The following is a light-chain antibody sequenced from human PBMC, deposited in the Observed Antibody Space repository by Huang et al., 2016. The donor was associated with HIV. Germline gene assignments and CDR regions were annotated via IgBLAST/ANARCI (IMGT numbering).Light chain of an antibody. CDR3: QQRYRV. Sequence: DIQMTQSPSSLSASVGDRVTITCRASQTISNLLNWYQQKPGKAPKLLIYGASNLESGVPSRFSGSGSGTDFTRTISSLQPEDFATYYCQQRYRVFGPGTTVD. CDR1: QTISNL. J-gene: IGKJ3*01. V-gene: IGKV1-39*01. CDR2: GAS.